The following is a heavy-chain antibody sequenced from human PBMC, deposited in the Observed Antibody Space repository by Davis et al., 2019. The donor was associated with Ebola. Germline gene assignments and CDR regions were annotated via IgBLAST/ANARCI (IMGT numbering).Heavy chain of an antibody. Sequence: GESLKISCAASGFTFSNYGMHWVRQAPGKGLEWVAVIWYDGSNKYYGDSVKGRFTISRDNSKNTLYLQMNSLRAEDTAVYYCAKGFTIFGVTFFDYWGQGTLVTVSS. CDR1: GFTFSNYG. CDR2: IWYDGSNK. J-gene: IGHJ4*02. V-gene: IGHV3-30*02. CDR3: AKGFTIFGVTFFDY. D-gene: IGHD3-3*01.